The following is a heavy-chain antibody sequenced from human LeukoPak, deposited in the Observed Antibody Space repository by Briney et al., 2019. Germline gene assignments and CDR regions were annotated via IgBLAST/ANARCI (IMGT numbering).Heavy chain of an antibody. Sequence: SSVKVSCKASGGTFSSYAIGWVRQAPGQGLEWMRGIIPIFGTANYAQKFQGRVTITTDESTSTAYMELSSLRSEDTAVYYCARGIGQLGLSSPYYFDYWGQGTLVTVSS. D-gene: IGHD6-6*01. J-gene: IGHJ4*02. CDR2: IIPIFGTA. V-gene: IGHV1-69*05. CDR1: GGTFSSYA. CDR3: ARGIGQLGLSSPYYFDY.